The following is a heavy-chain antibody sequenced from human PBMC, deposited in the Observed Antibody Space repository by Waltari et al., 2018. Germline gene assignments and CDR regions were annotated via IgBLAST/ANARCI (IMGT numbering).Heavy chain of an antibody. V-gene: IGHV3-30-3*01. Sequence: QVQLVESGGGVVQPGRSLRLSCAASGFTFSSYAMPWVRQAPGKGLEGVAVISYDGSNKDYADSVKGRFTISRDNSKNTLYLQMNSLRAEDTAVYYCARSRRAAIGADYWGQGTLVTVSS. CDR1: GFTFSSYA. J-gene: IGHJ4*02. D-gene: IGHD6-25*01. CDR3: ARSRRAAIGADY. CDR2: ISYDGSNK.